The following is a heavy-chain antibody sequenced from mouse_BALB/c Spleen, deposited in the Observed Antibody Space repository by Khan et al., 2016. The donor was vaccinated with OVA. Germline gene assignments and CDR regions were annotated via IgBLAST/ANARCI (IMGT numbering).Heavy chain of an antibody. D-gene: IGHD2-4*01. CDR1: GFSLNNYS. V-gene: IGHV2-2*03. J-gene: IGHJ3*01. Sequence: VELVESGPGLVQPSQSLSITCTVSGFSLNNYSVHWVRQSPGKGLEWLGVIWSAGSTDYNAAFISRLTISKDNSRRQVFFKMNSLQSNDTAIYYCARRGYDYGRGALFAYWGQGTLVTVSA. CDR3: ARRGYDYGRGALFAY. CDR2: IWSAGST.